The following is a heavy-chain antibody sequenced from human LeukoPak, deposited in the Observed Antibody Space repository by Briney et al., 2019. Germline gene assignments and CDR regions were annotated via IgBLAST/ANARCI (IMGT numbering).Heavy chain of an antibody. J-gene: IGHJ4*02. CDR1: GFTFSNYG. V-gene: IGHV3-30*18. CDR3: AKDLRVGATTGVGY. D-gene: IGHD1-26*01. Sequence: GRSLRLSCAAFGFTFSNYGMHWVRQAPGKGLEWVAVISSDGTNKYYANSEKGRFTISRDNSKNTLYLQMNSLRAEDTAVYYCAKDLRVGATTGVGYWGQGTLVTVSS. CDR2: ISSDGTNK.